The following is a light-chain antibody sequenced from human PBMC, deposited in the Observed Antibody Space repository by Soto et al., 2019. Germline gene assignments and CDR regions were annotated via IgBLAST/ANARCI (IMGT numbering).Light chain of an antibody. V-gene: IGLV1-47*01. Sequence: QSVLTQPPSASGTPGQRVTISFSGSSSNIGSNYEYWYQQLPGTAPKLLIYRNNQRPSGVPDRFSGSKSGTSASLAISGLRSEDEADYDCAAWDDRLSGPVFGGGTKLTVL. CDR1: SSNIGSNY. CDR3: AAWDDRLSGPV. CDR2: RNN. J-gene: IGLJ2*01.